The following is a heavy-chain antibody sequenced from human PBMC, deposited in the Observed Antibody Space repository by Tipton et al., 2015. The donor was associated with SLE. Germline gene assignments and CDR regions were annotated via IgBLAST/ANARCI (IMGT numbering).Heavy chain of an antibody. Sequence: SLRLSCAASGFTVSSNYMSWVRQAPGKGLEWVAVIWYDGSNKYYADSVKGRFTISRDNSKNTLYLQMNSLRAEDTAVYYCAKDRGYSGYGYFDYWGQGTLVTVSS. CDR1: GFTVSSNY. J-gene: IGHJ4*02. CDR3: AKDRGYSGYGYFDY. D-gene: IGHD5-12*01. CDR2: IWYDGSNK. V-gene: IGHV3-33*06.